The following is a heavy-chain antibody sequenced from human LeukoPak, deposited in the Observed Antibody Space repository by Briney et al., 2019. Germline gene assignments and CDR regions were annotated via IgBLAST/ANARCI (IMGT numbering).Heavy chain of an antibody. V-gene: IGHV5-51*01. CDR1: GYSFTNYW. Sequence: GESLKISCRGSGYSFTNYWIGWVRQMPGKGLEWMGIIYPGDSDTRYSPSFQGQVTISADKSISTAYLQWSSLKASDTAMYYCARHSSSSRYGGDYYYYGMDVWGQGTTVTVSS. J-gene: IGHJ6*02. CDR3: ARHSSSSRYGGDYYYYGMDV. CDR2: IYPGDSDT. D-gene: IGHD6-13*01.